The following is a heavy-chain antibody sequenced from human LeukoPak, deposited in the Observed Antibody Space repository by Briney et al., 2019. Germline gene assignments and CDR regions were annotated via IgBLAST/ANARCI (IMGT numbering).Heavy chain of an antibody. D-gene: IGHD3-3*01. CDR1: GYTFTGYY. J-gene: IGHJ6*03. Sequence: ASVKVSCKASGYTFTGYYMHWVRQAPGQGLEWMGGIIPIFGTANYAQKFQGRVTITADESTSTAYMELSSLRSEDTAVYYCATSLRFLEWLGYMDVWGKGTTVTVSS. CDR3: ATSLRFLEWLGYMDV. CDR2: IIPIFGTA. V-gene: IGHV1-69*13.